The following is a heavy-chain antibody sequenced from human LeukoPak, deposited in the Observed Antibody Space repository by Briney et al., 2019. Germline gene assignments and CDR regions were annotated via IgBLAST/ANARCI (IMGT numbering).Heavy chain of an antibody. D-gene: IGHD1-26*01. V-gene: IGHV1-18*03. CDR2: ISAYNGNT. Sequence: ASVKVSCKASGYSFRSYGINWVRQAPGHGLEWLGWISAYNGNTNYAQNLQGRVTMTTDTSTSTAYMELRSLRSEDMTVYYWARGPVGATVSRGYYFDYWGQGTLVTVSS. CDR1: GYSFRSYG. J-gene: IGHJ4*02. CDR3: ARGPVGATVSRGYYFDY.